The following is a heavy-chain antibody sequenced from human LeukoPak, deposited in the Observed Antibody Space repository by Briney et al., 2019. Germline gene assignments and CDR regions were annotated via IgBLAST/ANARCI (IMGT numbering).Heavy chain of an antibody. D-gene: IGHD5-18*01. J-gene: IGHJ4*02. CDR1: GYTLTSYG. Sequence: ASVRVSCKASGYTLTSYGISWVRQAPGQGLEWMGWISAYNGNTNYAQKLQGRVTMTTDTSTSTAYMELRSLRSDDTAVYYCARGDRLWQYFDYWGQGTLVTVSS. CDR2: ISAYNGNT. V-gene: IGHV1-18*01. CDR3: ARGDRLWQYFDY.